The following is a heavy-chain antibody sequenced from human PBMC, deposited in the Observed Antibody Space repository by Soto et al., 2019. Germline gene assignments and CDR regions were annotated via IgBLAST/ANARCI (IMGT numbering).Heavy chain of an antibody. D-gene: IGHD6-13*01. Sequence: QVQLVQSGAEEKKPGASVKVSCKASGYTFTSHAMHWVRQAPGQRLEWMGWINAGNGNTKYSQKFQGRVTITTDTSASTAYMELSSLRSEDTAVSYCARDGIAAAGTSWFDPWGQGTLVTVSS. V-gene: IGHV1-3*05. CDR3: ARDGIAAAGTSWFDP. J-gene: IGHJ5*02. CDR1: GYTFTSHA. CDR2: INAGNGNT.